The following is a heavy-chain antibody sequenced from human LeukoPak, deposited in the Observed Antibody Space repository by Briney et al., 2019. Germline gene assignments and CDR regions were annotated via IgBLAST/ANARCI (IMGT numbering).Heavy chain of an antibody. CDR3: AREEALGSGSFDY. Sequence: SETLSLTCAVYGGSFSGYYWSWIRQPPGKGLEWIGEINHSGSTNYNPSLKSRVTISVDTSKNQFSLKLSSVTAADTAVYYCAREEALGSGSFDYWGQGTLVTVSS. J-gene: IGHJ4*02. D-gene: IGHD1-26*01. CDR1: GGSFSGYY. CDR2: INHSGST. V-gene: IGHV4-34*01.